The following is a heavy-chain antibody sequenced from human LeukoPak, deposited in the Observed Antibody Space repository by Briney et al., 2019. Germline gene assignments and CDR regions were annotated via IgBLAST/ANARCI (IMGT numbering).Heavy chain of an antibody. D-gene: IGHD6-13*01. Sequence: PSETLSLTCAVSGGSISSGGYSWSWIRQPPGKGLERIGYIYHSGSTYYNPSLKSRVTISVDRSKNQFSLKLSSVTAADTAVYYCARAPFGYSSSWYSGMDVWGKGTTVTVSS. CDR2: IYHSGST. J-gene: IGHJ6*04. CDR1: GGSISSGGYS. CDR3: ARAPFGYSSSWYSGMDV. V-gene: IGHV4-30-2*01.